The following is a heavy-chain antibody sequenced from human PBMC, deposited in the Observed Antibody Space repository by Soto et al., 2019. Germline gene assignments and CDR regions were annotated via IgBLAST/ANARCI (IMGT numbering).Heavy chain of an antibody. CDR2: IWYDASNK. Sequence: PGGSLRLSCAASGFTFRTYGMYWVRQAPGKGLEWVAVIWYDASNKYYADSVKGRLTISRDNSENTLYLQMNSLRAEDTAVYYCARGRVDGGELDLWGQGTLVTVSS. CDR3: ARGRVDGGELDL. J-gene: IGHJ4*02. V-gene: IGHV3-33*01. D-gene: IGHD1-26*01. CDR1: GFTFRTYG.